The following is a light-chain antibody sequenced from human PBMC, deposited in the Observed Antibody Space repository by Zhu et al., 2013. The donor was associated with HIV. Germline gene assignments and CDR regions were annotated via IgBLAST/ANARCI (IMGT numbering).Light chain of an antibody. CDR3: QHYNNYSRT. CDR1: QSVASD. V-gene: IGKV3-15*01. Sequence: EVVVTQDPATLSVSPGERATLSCRASQSVASDLAWYQQRPGQAPRLLISGASTRATGIPPRFSGSGSGTEFTLTISSLQPEDAATYYCQHYNNYSRTFGQGTKVEIK. CDR2: GAS. J-gene: IGKJ1*01.